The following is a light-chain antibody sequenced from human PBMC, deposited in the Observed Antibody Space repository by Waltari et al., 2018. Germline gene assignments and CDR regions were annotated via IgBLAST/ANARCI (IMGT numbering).Light chain of an antibody. J-gene: IGKJ2*01. CDR1: QSVNSK. V-gene: IGKV3-15*01. CDR2: GAS. CDR3: QQYNNWPPYT. Sequence: EIVMTQSPATLSVSPGERATLSCRASQSVNSKLAWYQQKLGQAPRLLIYGASTRATGSPARFSGSGSGTEFSLTISSLQSEDFAVYYCQQYNNWPPYTFGQGTKLEIK.